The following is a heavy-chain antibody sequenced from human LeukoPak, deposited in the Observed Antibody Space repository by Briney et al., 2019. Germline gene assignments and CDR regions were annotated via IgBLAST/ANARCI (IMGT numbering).Heavy chain of an antibody. CDR2: IWYDGSNK. J-gene: IGHJ3*02. V-gene: IGHV3-33*06. D-gene: IGHD4-17*01. CDR3: AKDYGDYYPEAFDI. CDR1: GFTFNSYS. Sequence: GGSLRLSCAASGFTFNSYSMNWVRQAPGKGLEWVAVIWYDGSNKYYADSVKGRFTISRDNSKNTLYLQMNSLRAEDTAVYYCAKDYGDYYPEAFDIWGQGTMVTVSS.